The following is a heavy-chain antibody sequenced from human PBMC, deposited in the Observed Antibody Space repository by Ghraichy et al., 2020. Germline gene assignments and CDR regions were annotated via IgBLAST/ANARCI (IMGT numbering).Heavy chain of an antibody. V-gene: IGHV4-59*08. Sequence: TLSLTCTVSSGSISTYYWSWIRQPPGKGLEWIGYIYNSGSTDYNPSLKSRVTISVDTSKNHFSLNLSSVTAADTAVYYCARAVAGTRDAFDIWGQGTMVTVSS. D-gene: IGHD6-19*01. J-gene: IGHJ3*02. CDR2: IYNSGST. CDR1: SGSISTYY. CDR3: ARAVAGTRDAFDI.